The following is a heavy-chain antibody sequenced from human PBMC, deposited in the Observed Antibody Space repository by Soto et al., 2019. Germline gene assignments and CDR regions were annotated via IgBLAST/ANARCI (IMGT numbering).Heavy chain of an antibody. Sequence: QAHLVQSGAEVKKPGASLKVSCKASGYTFTTYGINWVRQAPGQGLEWMGWISGYNGNTKYAQKFQGRVTMTTDTSTNTAYMEVRSLRSDDMAVYYCARSGDLPYYYYGMDVWGQGTTVTVSS. V-gene: IGHV1-18*03. CDR1: GYTFTTYG. CDR3: ARSGDLPYYYYGMDV. CDR2: ISGYNGNT. D-gene: IGHD4-17*01. J-gene: IGHJ6*02.